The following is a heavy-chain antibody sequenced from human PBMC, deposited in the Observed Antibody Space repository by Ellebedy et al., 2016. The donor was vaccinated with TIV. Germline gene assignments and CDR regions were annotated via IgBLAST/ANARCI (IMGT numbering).Heavy chain of an antibody. Sequence: AASVKVSCKASGYTFTSYDINWVRQATGQGLEWMGWMNPNSGNTGYAQKFQGRVTITRNTSISTAYMELSSLRSEDTAVYYCARAGPFCSSTSCRPENNWFDPWGQGTLVTVSS. CDR1: GYTFTSYD. V-gene: IGHV1-8*03. D-gene: IGHD2-2*01. CDR2: MNPNSGNT. J-gene: IGHJ5*02. CDR3: ARAGPFCSSTSCRPENNWFDP.